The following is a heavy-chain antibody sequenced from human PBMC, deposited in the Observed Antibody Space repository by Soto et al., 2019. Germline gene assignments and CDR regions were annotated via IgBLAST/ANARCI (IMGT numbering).Heavy chain of an antibody. CDR2: IIPIFGTA. V-gene: IGHV1-69*13. Sequence: VASVKVSCKASGVTFSSYAISWVRQAPGQGLEWMGGIIPIFGTANYAQKFQGRVTITADESTSTAYMELSSLRSEDTAVYYCARAWVGPSDYYGMDVWGQGTTVTVSS. CDR1: GVTFSSYA. D-gene: IGHD2-15*01. CDR3: ARAWVGPSDYYGMDV. J-gene: IGHJ6*02.